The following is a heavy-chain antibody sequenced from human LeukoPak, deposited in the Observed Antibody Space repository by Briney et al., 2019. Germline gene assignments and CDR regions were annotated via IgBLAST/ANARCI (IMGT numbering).Heavy chain of an antibody. Sequence: PGGSLRLSCAASGFTFDDYAMHWVRQAPGKGLEWVSGISWNSGSIGYADSVKGRFTISRDNAKNSLFLQMNSLRAEDTAVYYCARDLPTGYSSGWHSVWGQGTLVTVSS. V-gene: IGHV3-9*01. J-gene: IGHJ4*02. CDR3: ARDLPTGYSSGWHSV. D-gene: IGHD6-19*01. CDR1: GFTFDDYA. CDR2: ISWNSGSI.